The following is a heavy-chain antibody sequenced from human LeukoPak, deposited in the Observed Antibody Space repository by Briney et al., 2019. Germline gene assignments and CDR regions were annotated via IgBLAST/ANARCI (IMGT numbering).Heavy chain of an antibody. CDR1: GFTFSSYG. CDR3: AKGVSSWYPPHFDY. D-gene: IGHD6-13*01. Sequence: GRSLRLSCAASGFTFSSYGMHWVRQAPGKGLEWVAVISYDGNNKYYAESMKGRFTISRDNPKNTLYLQMNSLRAEDTAVYYCAKGVSSWYPPHFDYWGQGTLITVSS. J-gene: IGHJ4*02. V-gene: IGHV3-30*18. CDR2: ISYDGNNK.